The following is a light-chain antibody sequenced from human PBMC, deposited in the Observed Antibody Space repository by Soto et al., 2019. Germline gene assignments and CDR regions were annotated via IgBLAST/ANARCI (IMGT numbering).Light chain of an antibody. CDR1: SSDVGGYNY. CDR2: DVS. J-gene: IGLJ1*01. CDR3: CSYAGSYYV. V-gene: IGLV2-11*01. Sequence: QSALTQPRSGSGSPGQSGTISCTGTSSDVGGYNYVSWYQQHPVNAPKLMIYDVSKRPSGVPDRFSGSKSGNTASLTISGLHADEEAGYYCCSYAGSYYVFGNGTKVTV.